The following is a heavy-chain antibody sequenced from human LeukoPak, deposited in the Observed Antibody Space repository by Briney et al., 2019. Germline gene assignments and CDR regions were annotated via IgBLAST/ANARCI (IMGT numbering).Heavy chain of an antibody. D-gene: IGHD3-16*01. Sequence: SETLSLTCTVSGDSISGSYWNWVRQPPGQGLEWIGQIHYSGRADYNPSLKRRITISVDTSKKQMPLTLTSVAAADPAIYYCVKFGVDYDMGVWGQGTTVTVSS. CDR1: GDSISGSY. V-gene: IGHV4-59*01. CDR2: IHYSGRA. J-gene: IGHJ6*02. CDR3: VKFGVDYDMGV.